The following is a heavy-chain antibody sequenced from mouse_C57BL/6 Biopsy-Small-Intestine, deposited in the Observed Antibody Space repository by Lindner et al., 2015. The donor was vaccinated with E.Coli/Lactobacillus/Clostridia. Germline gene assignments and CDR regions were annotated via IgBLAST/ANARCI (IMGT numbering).Heavy chain of an antibody. Sequence: SVKVSCKASGYTFSYYYIHWVRQAPGQGLQWVALINPNGGRTSYAPALQGRATMSRGESRGTVLLEIFGLRSDDTAVYYCARGPGGGSPDYWGQGTLVSVSS. D-gene: IGHD1-1*02. CDR2: INPNGGRT. CDR1: GYTFSYYY. J-gene: IGHJ4*01. V-gene: IGHV1-19*01. CDR3: ARGPGGGSPDY.